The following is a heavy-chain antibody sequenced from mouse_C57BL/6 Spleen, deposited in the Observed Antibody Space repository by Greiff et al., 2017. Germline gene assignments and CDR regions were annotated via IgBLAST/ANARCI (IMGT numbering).Heavy chain of an antibody. D-gene: IGHD2-10*02. V-gene: IGHV1-69*01. CDR3: ASSGRMGFLDY. CDR1: GYTFTSYW. CDR2: IDPSDSYT. Sequence: QVQLQQPGAELVMPGASVKLSCKASGYTFTSYWMHWVKQSPGKGLEWIGEIDPSDSYTNYNQKFKGKSTLTVDKSSSTAYMQLSSLTSEDAAVYYGASSGRMGFLDYWGQGTTLTVSS. J-gene: IGHJ2*01.